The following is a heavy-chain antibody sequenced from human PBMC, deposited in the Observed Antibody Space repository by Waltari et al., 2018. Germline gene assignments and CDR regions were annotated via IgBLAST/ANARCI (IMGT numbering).Heavy chain of an antibody. V-gene: IGHV4-30-2*01. CDR1: GGSISSGGYS. D-gene: IGHD3-22*01. Sequence: QLQLQESGSGLVKPSQTLSLTCAVSGGSISSGGYSWSWIRQPPGKGLEWIGYIYHGVSTYYNPSLKSRVTISVDRSKNQFSLKLSSVTAADTAVYYCASYDSSALYYFDYWGQGTLVTVSS. CDR3: ASYDSSALYYFDY. CDR2: IYHGVST. J-gene: IGHJ4*02.